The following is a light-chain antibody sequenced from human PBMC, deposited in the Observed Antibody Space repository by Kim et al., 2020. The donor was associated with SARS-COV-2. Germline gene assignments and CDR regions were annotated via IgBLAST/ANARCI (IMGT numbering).Light chain of an antibody. CDR1: QIVSSNY. J-gene: IGKJ2*01. CDR2: GAY. Sequence: EIVLTQSPGTLSLSPGEGATLSCRASQIVSSNYLTWNQHKPGQAPRVLIYGAYSRATGIPDRFSGSGSGTDFTLTISRLEPEDFAVYYCQQYDGFMYTFGQGTKLEI. CDR3: QQYDGFMYT. V-gene: IGKV3-20*01.